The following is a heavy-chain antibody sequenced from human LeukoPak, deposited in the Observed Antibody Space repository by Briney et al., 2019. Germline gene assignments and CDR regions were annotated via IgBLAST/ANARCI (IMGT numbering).Heavy chain of an antibody. CDR3: VSSGYSSGWFDY. Sequence: GGSLRLSCSASGFTFSSYAMHWVRQAPGKGLEYVSATSSNGGSTYYADSVKGRFTISRDNSKNTLYLQMSSLRAEDTAVYYCVSSGYSSGWFDYWGQGTLVTVSS. CDR1: GFTFSSYA. J-gene: IGHJ4*02. V-gene: IGHV3-64D*06. D-gene: IGHD6-19*01. CDR2: TSSNGGST.